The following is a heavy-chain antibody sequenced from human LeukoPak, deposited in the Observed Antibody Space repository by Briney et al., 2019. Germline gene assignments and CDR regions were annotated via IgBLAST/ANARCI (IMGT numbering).Heavy chain of an antibody. J-gene: IGHJ4*02. CDR3: ARILRGYSYGSPFDY. V-gene: IGHV1-18*01. Sequence: ASVKVSCKASGYTFTSYGISWVRQAPGQGFEWMGWISAYNGNTNYAQKLQGRVTMTTDTSTSTAYMELRSLRSDDTAVYYCARILRGYSYGSPFDYWGQGTLVTVSS. CDR1: GYTFTSYG. D-gene: IGHD5-18*01. CDR2: ISAYNGNT.